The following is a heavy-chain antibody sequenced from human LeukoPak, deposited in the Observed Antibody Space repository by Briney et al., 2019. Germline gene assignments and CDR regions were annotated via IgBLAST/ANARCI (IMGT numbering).Heavy chain of an antibody. V-gene: IGHV4-34*01. CDR3: ARWGSIAMVRGVIMRRWFDP. CDR1: GGSFSGYY. Sequence: SETLSLTCAVYGGSFSGYYWSWIRQPPGKGLEWIGEINHSGSTNYNPSLKSRVTISVDTSKNQFSLKLSSVTAADTAVYYCARWGSIAMVRGVIMRRWFDPWGQGTLVTVSS. CDR2: INHSGST. J-gene: IGHJ5*02. D-gene: IGHD3-10*01.